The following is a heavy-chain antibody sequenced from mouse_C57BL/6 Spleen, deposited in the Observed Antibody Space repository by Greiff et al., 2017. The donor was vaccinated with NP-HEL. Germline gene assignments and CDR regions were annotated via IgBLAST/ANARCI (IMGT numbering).Heavy chain of an antibody. J-gene: IGHJ3*01. CDR1: GFNIKNTY. Sequence: VQLQQSVAELVRPGASVKLSCTASGFNIKNTYMHRVKQRPEQGLEWIGRIDPANGNTKYAPKFQGKATITADTSSNTAYLQLSSLTSEDTAIYYCARAPYDYEAYWGQGTLVTVSA. CDR3: ARAPYDYEAY. V-gene: IGHV14-3*01. D-gene: IGHD2-4*01. CDR2: IDPANGNT.